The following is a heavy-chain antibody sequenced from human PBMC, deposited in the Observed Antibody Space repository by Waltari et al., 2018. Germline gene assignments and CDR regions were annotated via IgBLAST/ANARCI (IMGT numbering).Heavy chain of an antibody. V-gene: IGHV1-24*01. CDR2: FEPENGET. D-gene: IGHD6-13*01. Sequence: QVQLVQSGAEVKKPGASVKVSCKVSGYTLTELSMHWVRQAPGNGLEWMGGFEPENGETIYAQKFQGRVTMTEDTSTDTAYMGLSSLRSEDTAVYYWATLPLGSSSESWFDPWGQGTQVTVSS. J-gene: IGHJ5*02. CDR3: ATLPLGSSSESWFDP. CDR1: GYTLTELS.